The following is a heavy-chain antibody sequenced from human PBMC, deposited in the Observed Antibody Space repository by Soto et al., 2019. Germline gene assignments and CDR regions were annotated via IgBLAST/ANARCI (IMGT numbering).Heavy chain of an antibody. J-gene: IGHJ5*02. Sequence: GGSLRLSCTASGFTFSSYGMHWVRQAPGKGLEWVAVIWYDGSNKYYADSVKGRFTISRDNSKNTLYLQMNSLRAEDTAVYYCARDRQNDYSNSDWFDPWGQGTLVTVSS. CDR1: GFTFSSYG. CDR3: ARDRQNDYSNSDWFDP. CDR2: IWYDGSNK. V-gene: IGHV3-33*01. D-gene: IGHD4-4*01.